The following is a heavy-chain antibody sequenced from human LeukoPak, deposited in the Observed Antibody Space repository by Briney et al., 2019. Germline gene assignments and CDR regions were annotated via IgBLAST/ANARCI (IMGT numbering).Heavy chain of an antibody. Sequence: GASVKVSCKASGYTFTGYYMHWVRQAPGQGLEWMGWINPNSGGTNYAQKFQGRVTMTRDTSISTAYMELSRLRSDDTAVYYCARVARSARVAAAAGWFDPCGQGTLVTVSS. CDR3: ARVARSARVAAAAGWFDP. V-gene: IGHV1-2*02. J-gene: IGHJ5*02. CDR2: INPNSGGT. D-gene: IGHD6-13*01. CDR1: GYTFTGYY.